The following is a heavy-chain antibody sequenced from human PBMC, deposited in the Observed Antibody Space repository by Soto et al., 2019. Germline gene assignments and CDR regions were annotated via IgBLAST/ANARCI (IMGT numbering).Heavy chain of an antibody. CDR1: NGSFSSNF. J-gene: IGHJ4*02. D-gene: IGHD1-26*01. CDR3: ANEDVGRRIY. Sequence: QVQLQESGPGLVKPSETLSLTCTVSNGSFSSNFWSWLRQPAGKGLEWIGRIYTGRPNYNPSLRSRVTMSVDTSKNQSSLRLNSATAADTAGYYCANEDVGRRIYWGQGILGTVSS. V-gene: IGHV4-4*07. CDR2: IYTGRP.